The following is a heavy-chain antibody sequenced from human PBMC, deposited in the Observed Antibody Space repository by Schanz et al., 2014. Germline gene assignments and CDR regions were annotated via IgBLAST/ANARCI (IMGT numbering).Heavy chain of an antibody. CDR1: GDSITHFY. CDR2: IYYSGTT. V-gene: IGHV4-59*01. D-gene: IGHD3-10*01. CDR3: ARDPWVGEKDSFDF. Sequence: QVRLQESGPGLVRPSETLSLTCTVSGDSITHFYWSWIRQFPGKGLEWIGSIYYSGTTNYSPSLNSRVTISLDMSKKSFSLNLSSVTTADAAVYYCARDPWVGEKDSFDFWGQGTMVIVSS. J-gene: IGHJ3*01.